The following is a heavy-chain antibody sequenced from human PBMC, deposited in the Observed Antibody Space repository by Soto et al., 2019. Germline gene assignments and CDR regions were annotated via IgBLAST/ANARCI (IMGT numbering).Heavy chain of an antibody. J-gene: IGHJ4*02. D-gene: IGHD2-2*01. Sequence: EVQLVESGGGLVKPGGSLRLSCAASGFTFSNYGMNWVRQAPGKGLEWVSSISSSGNYMYYADSVKGRFTISRDNAKNSLDLQMNSLRAEDTAVYYCARDGSSTSCYGGHFDYWGQGTLVPVSS. V-gene: IGHV3-21*01. CDR2: ISSSGNYM. CDR1: GFTFSNYG. CDR3: ARDGSSTSCYGGHFDY.